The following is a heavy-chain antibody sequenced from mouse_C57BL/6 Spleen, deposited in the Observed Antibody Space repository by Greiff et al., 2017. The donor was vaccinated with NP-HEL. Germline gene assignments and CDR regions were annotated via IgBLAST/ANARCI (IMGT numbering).Heavy chain of an antibody. CDR1: GYSITSGYY. CDR2: ISYDGSN. Sequence: DVQLQESGPGLVKPSQSLSLTCSVTGYSITSGYYWNWIRQFPGNKLEWMGYISYDGSNNYNPSLKNRISITRDTSKNQFFLKLNSVTTEDTATYYCARNNYGSSYVGYAMDYWGQGTSVTVSS. CDR3: ARNNYGSSYVGYAMDY. J-gene: IGHJ4*01. D-gene: IGHD1-1*01. V-gene: IGHV3-6*01.